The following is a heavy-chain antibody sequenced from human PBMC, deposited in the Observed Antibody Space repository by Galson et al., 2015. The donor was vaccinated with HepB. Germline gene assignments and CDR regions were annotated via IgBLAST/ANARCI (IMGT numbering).Heavy chain of an antibody. D-gene: IGHD2-15*01. J-gene: IGHJ4*02. CDR3: AKGETKWSGGTYYVDN. Sequence: SLRLSCAASGFTFNSFAMIWVRQDPGRGLEWVSAHSPSGVNIYYADSVKGRFTISRDNSKNTLFLQMNSLRAEDTAVYYCAKGETKWSGGTYYVDNWGQGALVSVSS. V-gene: IGHV3-23*01. CDR2: HSPSGVNI. CDR1: GFTFNSFA.